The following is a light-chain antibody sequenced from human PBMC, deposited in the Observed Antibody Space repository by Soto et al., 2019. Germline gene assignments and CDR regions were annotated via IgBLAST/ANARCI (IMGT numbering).Light chain of an antibody. CDR3: QHYNSYSEA. CDR2: KAS. Sequence: MXMTRSXXXXXXXVGXXXTITFRASQSISSWLAWYQQKPGKAPKLLIYKASGLESGVPSRFSGSGSGTEFTLTISSLQPDDFATYYCQHYNSYSEAFGQGTKVDI. J-gene: IGKJ1*01. V-gene: IGKV1-5*03. CDR1: QSISSW.